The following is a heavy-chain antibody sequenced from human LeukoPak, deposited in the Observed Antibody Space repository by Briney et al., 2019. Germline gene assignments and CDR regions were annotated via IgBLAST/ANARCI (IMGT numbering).Heavy chain of an antibody. D-gene: IGHD3-10*01. J-gene: IGHJ4*02. CDR3: ARAATITGSPHDY. V-gene: IGHV3-48*03. CDR1: GFTFSSYE. Sequence: PGGSLRLSCAASGFTFSSYEMNWVRQAPGKGLEWVSYISSSGSTIYYADSVKGRFTISRDNAKNSLYLQMNSLRAEDTAVYYCARAATITGSPHDYWGQGTLVTVSS. CDR2: ISSSGSTI.